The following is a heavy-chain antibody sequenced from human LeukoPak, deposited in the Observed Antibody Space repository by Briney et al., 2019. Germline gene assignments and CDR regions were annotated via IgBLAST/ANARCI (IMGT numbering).Heavy chain of an antibody. CDR2: IFYSGGT. Sequence: SETLSLTCTVSGGSINTPNYYWGWIRQTPGKGLEWIGNIFYSGGTYYSPSLTSRVTISLDTSRNQFSLKLNSVTAADTAVYYCARAGISGYYFDAFDIWGQGTMVTVSS. V-gene: IGHV4-39*07. D-gene: IGHD3-22*01. J-gene: IGHJ3*02. CDR3: ARAGISGYYFDAFDI. CDR1: GGSINTPNYY.